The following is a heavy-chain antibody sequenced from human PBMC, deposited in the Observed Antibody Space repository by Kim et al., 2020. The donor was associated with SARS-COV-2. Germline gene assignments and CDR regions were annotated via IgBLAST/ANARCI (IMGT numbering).Heavy chain of an antibody. V-gene: IGHV3-23*01. Sequence: YADSVKGRFTISRDNSKNTLYLQMNSLRAEDTAVYYCAKDKGYNYGTFDIWGQGTMVTVSS. CDR3: AKDKGYNYGTFDI. J-gene: IGHJ3*02. D-gene: IGHD5-18*01.